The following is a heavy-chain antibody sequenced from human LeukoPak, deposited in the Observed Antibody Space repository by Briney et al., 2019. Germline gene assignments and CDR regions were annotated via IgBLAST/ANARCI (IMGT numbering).Heavy chain of an antibody. J-gene: IGHJ4*02. CDR2: ISGSTSAI. CDR1: GFTFSSYA. D-gene: IGHD2-15*01. V-gene: IGHV3-48*02. CDR3: AQKGGTDH. Sequence: GSLRLSCAASGFTFSSYAMNWVRQAPGKGLEWISYISGSTSAIYYADSVKGRFTISRDNAKNSLYLQMSSLRDEDTAVYYCAQKGGTDHWGQGTLVTVSS.